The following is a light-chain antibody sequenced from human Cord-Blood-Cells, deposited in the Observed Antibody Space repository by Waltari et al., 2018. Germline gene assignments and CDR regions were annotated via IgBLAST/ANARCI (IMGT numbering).Light chain of an antibody. CDR1: QTISSY. CDR3: QQSYSTPPIT. J-gene: IGKJ5*01. Sequence: DIQMTHSPSSLSVSVGERVTLTRRARQTISSYLNWYQQKPGKAPKLLIYAASSLQSRVPSRFSGSGSGTDVTLTISSLQPEDFATYYCQQSYSTPPITFGQGTRLEIK. CDR2: AAS. V-gene: IGKV1-39*01.